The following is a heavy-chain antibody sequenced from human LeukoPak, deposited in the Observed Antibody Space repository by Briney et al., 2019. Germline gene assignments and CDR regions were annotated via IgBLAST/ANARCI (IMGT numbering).Heavy chain of an antibody. Sequence: GGSLRLSCAASGFTFSNAWMSWVRQAPGKGPEWVGRIKSKTDGGTTDYAAPVKGRFTISRDDSKNTLYLQMNSLKTEDTAVYYCTTFGMVPRTSPVDYWGQGTLVTVSS. CDR1: GFTFSNAW. CDR2: IKSKTDGGTT. J-gene: IGHJ4*02. D-gene: IGHD1-7*01. V-gene: IGHV3-15*01. CDR3: TTFGMVPRTSPVDY.